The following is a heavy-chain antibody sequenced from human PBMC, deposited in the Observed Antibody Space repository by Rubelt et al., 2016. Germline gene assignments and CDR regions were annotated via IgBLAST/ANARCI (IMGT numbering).Heavy chain of an antibody. J-gene: IGHJ4*02. CDR3: ASSRTRGIGGYYYDSSGYYYVEY. D-gene: IGHD3-22*01. CDR2: ISSSSSTI. CDR1: GFTFSSYS. Sequence: EVQLVESGGGLVQPGGSLRLSCAASGFTFSSYSMNWVRQAPGKGLEWVSYISSSSSTIYYADSVKGRFTISRDNAKNSLYLQMNSLRDEDTAVYYCASSRTRGIGGYYYDSSGYYYVEYWGQGTLVTVSS. V-gene: IGHV3-48*02.